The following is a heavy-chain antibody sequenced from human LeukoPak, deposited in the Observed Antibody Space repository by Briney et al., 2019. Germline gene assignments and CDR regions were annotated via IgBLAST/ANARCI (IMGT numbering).Heavy chain of an antibody. J-gene: IGHJ4*02. CDR1: GGSFSGYY. D-gene: IGHD4-23*01. V-gene: IGHV4-34*01. Sequence: SETLSLTCAVYGGSFSGYYWSWIRQPPGKGLEWIGEINHSGSTNYNPSLKSRVTISVDTSKNQFSLKLSSVTAADTAVYYCARDPYGNIFGYFDHWGQGTLVTVSS. CDR3: ARDPYGNIFGYFDH. CDR2: INHSGST.